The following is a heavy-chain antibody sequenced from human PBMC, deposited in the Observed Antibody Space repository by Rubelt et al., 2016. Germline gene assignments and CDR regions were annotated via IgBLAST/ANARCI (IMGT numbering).Heavy chain of an antibody. CDR3: AEDLTAYCVGGSCLFDY. J-gene: IGHJ4*02. Sequence: CAGSGFTFDASGMHWVRQAPGTALEWVAFIQYDGKKQFYSDSVKGRFTISRDHSKNTLDLQMNGLRAEDTAVYYCAEDLTAYCVGGSCLFDYWGQGTLVTVSS. D-gene: IGHD2-15*01. CDR2: IQYDGKKQ. V-gene: IGHV3-30*02. CDR1: GFTFDASG.